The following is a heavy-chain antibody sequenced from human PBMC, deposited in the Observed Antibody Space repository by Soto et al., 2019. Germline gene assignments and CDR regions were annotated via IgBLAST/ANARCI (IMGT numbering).Heavy chain of an antibody. V-gene: IGHV1-18*01. Sequence: QVLLVQSGAEVKKPGASVKVSCKTSGFSFTSYGVSWVRQAPGQGLEWMGWVSAQNGYTKFVERFQGRVTMTTDTPTSTAYMELRSLISDDTAVYYCAVGIFAAAVDSWGQGTLVTVSS. CDR1: GFSFTSYG. D-gene: IGHD6-13*01. J-gene: IGHJ4*02. CDR2: VSAQNGYT. CDR3: AVGIFAAAVDS.